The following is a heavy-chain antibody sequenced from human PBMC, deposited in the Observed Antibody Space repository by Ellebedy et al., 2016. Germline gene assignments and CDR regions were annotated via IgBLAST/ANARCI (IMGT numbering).Heavy chain of an antibody. CDR2: INHSGST. J-gene: IGHJ5*02. V-gene: IGHV4-34*01. Sequence: SETLSLTXTVSGGSISSYYWSWIRQPPGKGLEWIGEINHSGSTNYNPSLKSRVTISVDTSKNQFSLKLSSVTAADTAVYYCARDPLQLWSWFDPWGQGTLVTVSS. CDR3: ARDPLQLWSWFDP. D-gene: IGHD5-18*01. CDR1: GGSISSYY.